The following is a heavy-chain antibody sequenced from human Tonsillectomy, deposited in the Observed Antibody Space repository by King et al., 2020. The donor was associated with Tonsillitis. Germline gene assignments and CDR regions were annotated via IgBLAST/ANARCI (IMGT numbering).Heavy chain of an antibody. CDR2: ISYDGSNK. V-gene: IGHV3-30-3*01. Sequence: VQLVESGGGVVQPGRSPRLSCAASGFTFSSYAMHWVRQAPGKGLEWVAVISYDGSNKYYADSVKGRFTISRDNSKNTLYLQMNSLRAEDTAVYYCARPMTTVTSDAFDIWGQGTMVTVSS. D-gene: IGHD4-17*01. J-gene: IGHJ3*02. CDR3: ARPMTTVTSDAFDI. CDR1: GFTFSSYA.